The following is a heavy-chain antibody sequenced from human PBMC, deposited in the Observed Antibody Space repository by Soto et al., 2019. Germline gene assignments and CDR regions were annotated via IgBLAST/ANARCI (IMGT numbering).Heavy chain of an antibody. J-gene: IGHJ5*02. CDR3: ATMIVVELNDPTYNWFDP. Sequence: SETLSLTCTVSGGSVSSGSYYWSWIRQPPGKGLEWIGSIYYSGSTNSNPSLKSRVTISVDTSKNQFSLKLSSVTAADTAVYYCATMIVVELNDPTYNWFDPRGQGTLVTVSS. V-gene: IGHV4-61*01. CDR2: IYYSGST. D-gene: IGHD3-22*01. CDR1: GGSVSSGSYY.